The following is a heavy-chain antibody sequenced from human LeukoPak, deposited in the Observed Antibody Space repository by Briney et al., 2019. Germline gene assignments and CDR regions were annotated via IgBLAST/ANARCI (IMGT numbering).Heavy chain of an antibody. CDR1: GYTFTGYY. CDR3: ARAGNYYDSSGYAEI. V-gene: IGHV1-8*02. D-gene: IGHD3-22*01. CDR2: MNPNSGNT. J-gene: IGHJ4*02. Sequence: ASVKVSCKASGYTFTGYYMHWVRQATGQGLEWMGWMNPNSGNTGYAQKFQGRVTMTRNTSISTAYMELSSLRSEDTAVYYCARAGNYYDSSGYAEIWGQGTLVTVSS.